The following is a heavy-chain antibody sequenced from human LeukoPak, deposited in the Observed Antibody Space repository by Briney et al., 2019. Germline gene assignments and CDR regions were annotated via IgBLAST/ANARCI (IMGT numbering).Heavy chain of an antibody. CDR3: AKDIVVVPAVTPDDY. V-gene: IGHV3-30*02. CDR2: IRYDGSNK. J-gene: IGHJ4*02. CDR1: GFTFSSYG. Sequence: GGSLRLSCAASGFTFSSYGMHWVRQAPGKGLEWVAFIRYDGSNKYYADSVKGRFTISRDNSKNTLYLQMNSLRAEDTAVYYCAKDIVVVPAVTPDDYWGQGTLVTVSS. D-gene: IGHD2-2*01.